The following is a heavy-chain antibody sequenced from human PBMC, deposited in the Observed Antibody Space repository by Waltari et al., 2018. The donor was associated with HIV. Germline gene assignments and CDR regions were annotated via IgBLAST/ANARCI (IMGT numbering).Heavy chain of an antibody. CDR2: IIPTFGTA. J-gene: IGHJ3*02. Sequence: QVQLVQSGAEVKKPGSSVKVSCKASGGTFSSYAISWVRQAPGQGLEWMGGIIPTFGTANYAQKFQGRVTITADESTSTAYMELSSLRSEDTAVYYCARVKERGGRGKRAFDIWGQGTMVTVSS. D-gene: IGHD3-10*01. CDR1: GGTFSSYA. CDR3: ARVKERGGRGKRAFDI. V-gene: IGHV1-69*01.